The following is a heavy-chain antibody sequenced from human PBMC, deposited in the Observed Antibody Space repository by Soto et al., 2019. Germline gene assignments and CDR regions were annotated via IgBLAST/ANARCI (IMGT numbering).Heavy chain of an antibody. CDR1: IFSFSTYA. D-gene: IGHD6-19*01. V-gene: IGHV3-23*01. CDR2: ISGSGHTT. J-gene: IGHJ4*02. CDR3: AKDQLWGSGRYYGDS. Sequence: EVQLLESGGGLIQPGGSLRLSCTASIFSFSTYAMSWVRQAPGKGLEWVSTISGSGHTTYYADSVKGRFTVSRDNSKRPMFLQISSLRAEETAMYYFAKDQLWGSGRYYGDSWGRGTLVTVYS.